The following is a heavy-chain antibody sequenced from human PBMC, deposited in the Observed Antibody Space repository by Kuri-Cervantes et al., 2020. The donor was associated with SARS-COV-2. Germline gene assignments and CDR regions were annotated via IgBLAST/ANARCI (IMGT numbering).Heavy chain of an antibody. J-gene: IGHJ6*02. Sequence: GESLKISCAASGFTFSSYGMHWVRQAPGKGLEWVAVISYDGSNKYYADSVKGRFTISRDNSKNTLYLQMSSLRSEDTAVYYCARDRGEQWLVSHYYYYGMDVWGQGTTVTVSS. CDR2: ISYDGSNK. V-gene: IGHV3-30*03. CDR1: GFTFSSYG. CDR3: ARDRGEQWLVSHYYYYGMDV. D-gene: IGHD6-19*01.